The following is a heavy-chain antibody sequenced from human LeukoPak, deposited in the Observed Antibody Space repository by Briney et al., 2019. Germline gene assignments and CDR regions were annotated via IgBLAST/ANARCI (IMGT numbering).Heavy chain of an antibody. CDR2: INTDGSST. J-gene: IGHJ4*02. CDR1: GFTFSSYW. V-gene: IGHV3-74*01. CDR3: AKDRAVAGRGDY. Sequence: PGGSLRLSCAASGFTFSSYWMHWVRQAPGKGLVWVSRINTDGSSTSYADSVKGRFTISRDNSKNTLYLQMNSLRAEDTAVYYCAKDRAVAGRGDYWGQETLVTVSS. D-gene: IGHD6-19*01.